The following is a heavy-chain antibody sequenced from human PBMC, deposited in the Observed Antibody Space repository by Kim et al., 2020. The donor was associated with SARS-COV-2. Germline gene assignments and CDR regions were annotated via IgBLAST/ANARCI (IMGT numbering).Heavy chain of an antibody. CDR3: ARDGPDCSGGSCYPYYFDY. CDR1: GFTFSSYG. Sequence: GGSLRLSCAASGFTFSSYGMHWVRQAPGKGLEWVAVIWYDGSNKYYADSVKGRFTISRDNSKNTLYLQMNSLRAEDTAVYYCARDGPDCSGGSCYPYYFDYWGQGTLVTVSS. D-gene: IGHD2-15*01. CDR2: IWYDGSNK. V-gene: IGHV3-33*01. J-gene: IGHJ4*02.